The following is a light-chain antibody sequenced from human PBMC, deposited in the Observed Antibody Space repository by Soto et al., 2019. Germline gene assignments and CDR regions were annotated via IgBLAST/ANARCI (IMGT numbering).Light chain of an antibody. V-gene: IGLV2-8*01. CDR1: SSDVGGYNY. CDR3: SSYAASNNLGV. CDR2: EVS. J-gene: IGLJ2*01. Sequence: QSALTQPPSASGSPGQSVTISCIGTSSDVGGYNYVSWYQQHPGKAPKLMIYEVSKRPSGVPDRFSGSKSGNTASLNVSGPRAADEADYYCSSYAASNNLGVFGGGTKLTVL.